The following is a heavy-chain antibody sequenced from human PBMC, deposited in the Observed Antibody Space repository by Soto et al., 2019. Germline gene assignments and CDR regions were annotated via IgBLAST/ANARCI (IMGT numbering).Heavy chain of an antibody. J-gene: IGHJ6*02. V-gene: IGHV4-39*01. D-gene: IGHD3-3*01. CDR1: GGSISSSSYY. CDR2: IYYNGST. CDR3: ARPYFYFWSGIVRSIDYYYSYGMDV. Sequence: SETLSLTCTVSGGSISSSSYYWGWIRQPPGKGLEWIGSIYYNGSTYYNPSLKSRVTISVDTSKNQFSLKLSSVTAADTAVYYCARPYFYFWSGIVRSIDYYYSYGMDVWGQGLTVTVSS.